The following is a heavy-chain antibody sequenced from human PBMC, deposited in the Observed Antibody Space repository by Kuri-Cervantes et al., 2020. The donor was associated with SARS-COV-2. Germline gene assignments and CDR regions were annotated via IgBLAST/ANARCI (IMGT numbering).Heavy chain of an antibody. D-gene: IGHD5-24*01. J-gene: IGHJ4*02. V-gene: IGHV3-53*01. CDR3: ARVEMATQIDY. Sequence: GGSLRLSCAASGFTFSSYAMSWVRQAPGKGLEWVSLIYSAGNTYYAASVKGRFTISRDDSNNTLYLQMNSLRAEDTAVYYCARVEMATQIDYWGQGTLVTVS. CDR1: GFTFSSYA. CDR2: IYSAGNT.